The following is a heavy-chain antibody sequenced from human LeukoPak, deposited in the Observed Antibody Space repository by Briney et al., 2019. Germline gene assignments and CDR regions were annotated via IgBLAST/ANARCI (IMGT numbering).Heavy chain of an antibody. CDR3: AGPLGNHYYYYMDV. Sequence: NPGGSLRLSCAASGFTFSSYSMNWVRQAPGKGLEWVSSISSSSSSYIYYADSVKGRFTISRDNAKNSLYLQMNSLRAEDTAVYYCAGPLGNHYYYYMDVWGKGTTVTVSS. CDR1: GFTFSSYS. D-gene: IGHD7-27*01. J-gene: IGHJ6*03. CDR2: ISSSSSSYI. V-gene: IGHV3-21*01.